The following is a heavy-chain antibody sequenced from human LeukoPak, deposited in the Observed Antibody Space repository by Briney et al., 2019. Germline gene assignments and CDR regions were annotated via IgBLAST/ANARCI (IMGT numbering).Heavy chain of an antibody. J-gene: IGHJ6*02. D-gene: IGHD4-17*01. CDR1: GFIFSNYA. CDR2: ISGGGDSS. Sequence: GGSLRLSCAASGFIFSNYAMSWVRQAPGEGLEWVSGISGGGDSSYYADSVKGRFTISRDNSGNTLYLQMNSLRAEDTAVYYCAKDLYGFYAMDVWGQGTTVTVSS. V-gene: IGHV3-23*01. CDR3: AKDLYGFYAMDV.